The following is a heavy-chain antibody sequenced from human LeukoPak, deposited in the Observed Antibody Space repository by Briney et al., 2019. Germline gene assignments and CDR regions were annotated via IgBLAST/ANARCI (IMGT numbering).Heavy chain of an antibody. CDR3: ARGQKYLWSHKDC. CDR1: GFTFSSYN. CDR2: IGGTGNYI. V-gene: IGHV3-21*01. J-gene: IGHJ4*02. D-gene: IGHD3-10*01. Sequence: RAGGSLRLSCAASGFTFSSYNMNWVRQAPGKGLEWVSSIGGTGNYIFYADSVKGRFTISRDNAKNSLYLQMNSLRAEDTAVYYCARGQKYLWSHKDCWGQGTLVTVSS.